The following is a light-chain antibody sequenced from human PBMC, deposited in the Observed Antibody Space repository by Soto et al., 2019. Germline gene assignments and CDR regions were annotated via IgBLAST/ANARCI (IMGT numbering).Light chain of an antibody. J-gene: IGLJ1*01. CDR2: EDI. CDR1: SSDVGSYSL. Sequence: QSVLTQPASVSGSPGQSITISCTGPSSDVGSYSLLSWYQHHPGKAPKLIIYEDIKGPSGVSNRFSGSKSGNTASLRISGLQAEDEADYYCYTYAGGSTYLFGTGTKVTVL. CDR3: YTYAGGSTYL. V-gene: IGLV2-23*01.